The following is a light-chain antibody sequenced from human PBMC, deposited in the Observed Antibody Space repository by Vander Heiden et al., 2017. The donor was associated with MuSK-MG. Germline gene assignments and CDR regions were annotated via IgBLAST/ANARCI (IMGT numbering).Light chain of an antibody. CDR1: QSVSSSY. J-gene: IGKJ1*01. CDR3: HQDCSSPWT. V-gene: IGKV3-20*01. CDR2: GAS. Sequence: EIVLTQSPGTLSLSPGERATLSCRASQSVSSSYLAWYQQKPGQAPRLLIYGASSRATGIPDRFSGSGSGTDFTLTISRLEPEDFAVYYCHQDCSSPWTFGQGTKVEIK.